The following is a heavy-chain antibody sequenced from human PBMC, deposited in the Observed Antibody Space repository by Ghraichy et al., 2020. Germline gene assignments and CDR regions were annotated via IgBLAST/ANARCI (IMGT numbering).Heavy chain of an antibody. CDR2: IIQDGSEQ. V-gene: IGHV3-7*01. CDR1: GFTFSSYW. D-gene: IGHD2-8*01. CDR3: AREYCTNGVCYSGSFDY. J-gene: IGHJ4*02. Sequence: GGSLRLSCVASGFTFSSYWMTWVRQAPGKGLEWVANIIQDGSEQYYVGSVKGRFTISRDNAKNSLYLQMDSLSAEDSAVYYCAREYCTNGVCYSGSFDYWGQGTLVTVSS.